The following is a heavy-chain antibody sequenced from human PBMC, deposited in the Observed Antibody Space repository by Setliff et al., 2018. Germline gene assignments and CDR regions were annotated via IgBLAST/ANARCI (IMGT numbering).Heavy chain of an antibody. CDR3: ARDLYNSGSDY. V-gene: IGHV1-2*06. CDR1: GYTFTSYG. J-gene: IGHJ4*02. D-gene: IGHD6-25*01. Sequence: RASVKVSCKASGYTFTSYGISWVRQAPGQGLEWMGRINPNSGAANFAQKFQGRVTMTRDTSISTAYMDLSRLRSDDTAVYYCARDLYNSGSDYWGQGTLVTVSS. CDR2: INPNSGAA.